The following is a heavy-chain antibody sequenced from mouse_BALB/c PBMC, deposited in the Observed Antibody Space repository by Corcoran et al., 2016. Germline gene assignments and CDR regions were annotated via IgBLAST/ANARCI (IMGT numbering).Heavy chain of an antibody. Sequence: EVQLQQSGAELVKPGASVKLSWTSSGFNIKDSYMQWGKQSPEQGLEWIGRIDPANGNTKYDPKFQGKATITADTSSNTAYLQLSSLTSEDTAVYYCANWDWYFDVWGAGTTVTVSS. V-gene: IGHV14-3*02. CDR1: GFNIKDSY. CDR2: IDPANGNT. D-gene: IGHD4-1*01. CDR3: ANWDWYFDV. J-gene: IGHJ1*01.